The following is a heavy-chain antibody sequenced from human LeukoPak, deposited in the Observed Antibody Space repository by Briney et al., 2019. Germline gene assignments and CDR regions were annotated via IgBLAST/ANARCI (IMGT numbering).Heavy chain of an antibody. CDR1: GFTFSSYS. V-gene: IGHV3-21*01. CDR3: ARDGYYDSSGYYSKGFYFDY. J-gene: IGHJ4*02. D-gene: IGHD3-22*01. CDR2: ISSSSSYI. Sequence: GGSLRLSCAASGFTFSSYSMNWVRQAPGKGLEWVSSISSSSSYIYYADSVKGRFTISRDNAKNSLYPQMNSLRAEDTAVYYCARDGYYDSSGYYSKGFYFDYWGQGTLVTVSS.